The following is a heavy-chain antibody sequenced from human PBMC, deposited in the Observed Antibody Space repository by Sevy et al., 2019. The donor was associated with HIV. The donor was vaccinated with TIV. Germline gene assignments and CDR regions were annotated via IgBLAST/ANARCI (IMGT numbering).Heavy chain of an antibody. CDR2: FDTSGGT. CDR1: GGSISSGRYY. J-gene: IGHJ4*02. CDR3: VYDSDQ. D-gene: IGHD3-3*01. Sequence: SETLSLTCTVSGGSISSGRYYCGWIRQPAGKGLEWIGRFDTSGGTNYNPSLNSRVIISVDTSKNQFFLKLTSVTAADTDMYYCVYDSDQWGQGILVTVSS. V-gene: IGHV4-61*02.